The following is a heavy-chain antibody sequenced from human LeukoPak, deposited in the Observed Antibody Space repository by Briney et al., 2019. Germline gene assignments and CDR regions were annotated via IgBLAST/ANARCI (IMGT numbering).Heavy chain of an antibody. CDR2: ISYDGSNK. Sequence: PGRSLRLSCAASGFTLSSYAMHWVRQAPGKGLEWVAVISYDGSNKYYADSVKGRFTISRDNSKNTLYLQMNSLRAEDTAVYYCATYCSGGSCYPLGAFDIWGQGTMVTVSS. CDR3: ATYCSGGSCYPLGAFDI. CDR1: GFTLSSYA. V-gene: IGHV3-30-3*01. D-gene: IGHD2-15*01. J-gene: IGHJ3*02.